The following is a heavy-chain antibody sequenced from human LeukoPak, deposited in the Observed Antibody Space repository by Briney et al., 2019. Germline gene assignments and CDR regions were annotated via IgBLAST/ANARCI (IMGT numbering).Heavy chain of an antibody. CDR2: MNPNSGNT. Sequence: RASVKVSCKASGYTFTSYDINWVRQATGQGLEWMGWMNPNSGNTGYAQKFQGRVTNTRNTSISTAYMELSSLRSEDTAVYYCARGNSILDSGYDRGADYWGQGTLVTVSS. V-gene: IGHV1-8*03. D-gene: IGHD5-12*01. CDR3: ARGNSILDSGYDRGADY. J-gene: IGHJ4*02. CDR1: GYTFTSYD.